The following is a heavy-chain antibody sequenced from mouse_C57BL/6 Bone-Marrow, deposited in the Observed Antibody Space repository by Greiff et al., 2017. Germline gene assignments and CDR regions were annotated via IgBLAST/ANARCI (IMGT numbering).Heavy chain of an antibody. Sequence: VQLQQPGAELEMPGASVKLSCKASGYTFTSYWMHWVKQRPGQGLEWIGEIDPSDSYTNYNQKFKGKSTLTVDKSSSTAYMQLSSLTSEDSAVYYGARARSIGNYFGYWGQGTTLTVSS. D-gene: IGHD3-1*01. V-gene: IGHV1-69*01. CDR2: IDPSDSYT. CDR3: ARARSIGNYFGY. CDR1: GYTFTSYW. J-gene: IGHJ2*01.